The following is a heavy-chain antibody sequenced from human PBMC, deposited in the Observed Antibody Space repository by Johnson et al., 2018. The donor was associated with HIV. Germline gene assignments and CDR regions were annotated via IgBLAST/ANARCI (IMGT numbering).Heavy chain of an antibody. V-gene: IGHV3-9*01. D-gene: IGHD6-6*01. CDR1: GFTFDDYA. CDR2: ISWNSDSI. J-gene: IGHJ3*02. CDR3: AKGRGAARRGAFDI. Sequence: VQLVESGGGLVQPGRSLRLSCAASGFTFDDYAMHWVRQAPGKGLEWVSGISWNSDSIDYADSVKGRFTISRDNAKNSLYLQMNSLRAEDTAFYYCAKGRGAARRGAFDIWGQGTMVTVSS.